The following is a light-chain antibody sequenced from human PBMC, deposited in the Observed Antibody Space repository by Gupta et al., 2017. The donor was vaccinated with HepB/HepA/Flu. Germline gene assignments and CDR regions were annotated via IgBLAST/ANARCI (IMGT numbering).Light chain of an antibody. CDR2: EVS. V-gene: IGLV2-23*02. J-gene: IGLJ3*02. CDR1: SSDVGSYHL. Sequence: PALLQPASVSGSLGNSITISCTGTSSDVGSYHLVSWYQQHPGKAPKLMIYEVSKRHSGVSNRFSGSKSGNTASLTLTGLQAEDEADYYCCSYVGSNSLVFGGGTRLTVL. CDR3: CSYVGSNSLV.